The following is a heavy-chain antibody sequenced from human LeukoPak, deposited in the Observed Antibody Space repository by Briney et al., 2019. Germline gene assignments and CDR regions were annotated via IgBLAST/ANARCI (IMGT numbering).Heavy chain of an antibody. D-gene: IGHD5/OR15-5a*01. V-gene: IGHV3-53*04. CDR3: ARDLSGVYPFDY. Sequence: GGSLRLSCAVSGFTVSSNYMSWVRQPPGKGLEWVSVIYSGGSTYYADSVKGRFTISRHDSRDTLYLQMNSLRVEDTAVYYCARDLSGVYPFDYWGQGTLVTVSS. J-gene: IGHJ4*02. CDR2: IYSGGST. CDR1: GFTVSSNY.